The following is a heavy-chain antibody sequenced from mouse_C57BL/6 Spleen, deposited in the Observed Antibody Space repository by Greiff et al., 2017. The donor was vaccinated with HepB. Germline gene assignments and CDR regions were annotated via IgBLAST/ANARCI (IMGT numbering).Heavy chain of an antibody. J-gene: IGHJ1*03. CDR1: GYAFSSYW. CDR3: ASSSYYGSSYGYFDV. V-gene: IGHV1-80*01. D-gene: IGHD1-1*01. Sequence: QVQLQQSGAELVKPGASVKISCKASGYAFSSYWMNWVKQRPGKGLEWIGQIYPGDGDTNYNGKFKGKATLTADKSSSTAYMQLSSLTSEDSAVYFCASSSYYGSSYGYFDVWGTGTTVTVSS. CDR2: IYPGDGDT.